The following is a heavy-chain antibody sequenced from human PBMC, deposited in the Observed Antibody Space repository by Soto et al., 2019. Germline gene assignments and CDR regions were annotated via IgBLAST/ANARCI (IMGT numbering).Heavy chain of an antibody. D-gene: IGHD2-15*01. CDR1: GGSISSGGYY. Sequence: QVQLQESGPGLVKPSQTLSLTCTVSGGSISSGGYYWSWIRQHPGKGLEWTGYIYYSGTTYYNPSLKSRATISVDTSKNQFSLKLSSVTAADTAVYYCARGGLGYCSGGSCYSAELSRYSYGMDVWGQGTTVNVSS. CDR3: ARGGLGYCSGGSCYSAELSRYSYGMDV. V-gene: IGHV4-31*03. CDR2: IYYSGTT. J-gene: IGHJ6*02.